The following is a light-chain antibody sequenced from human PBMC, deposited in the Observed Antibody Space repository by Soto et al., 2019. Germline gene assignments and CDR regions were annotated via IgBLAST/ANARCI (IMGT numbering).Light chain of an antibody. V-gene: IGKV1-17*01. Sequence: DIQMTQSPSSLSASVGDGVTITCRASQGIKNDLAWYQQKPGKAPKRLIYAVSSLQSGVPSRFSGSGSGTEFTLTIGGLQPGDFATYYCQHYNAFPWPFGQGTKVDIK. CDR1: QGIKND. CDR3: QHYNAFPWP. J-gene: IGKJ1*01. CDR2: AVS.